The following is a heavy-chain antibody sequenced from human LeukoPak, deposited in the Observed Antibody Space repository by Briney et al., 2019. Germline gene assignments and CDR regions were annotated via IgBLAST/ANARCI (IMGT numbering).Heavy chain of an antibody. CDR3: ARGPLQLIRGFSYGYPFDY. CDR2: IYYSGST. V-gene: IGHV4-59*01. J-gene: IGHJ4*02. CDR1: GGSISSYY. D-gene: IGHD5-18*01. Sequence: PSETLSLTCTVTGGSISSYYWSWTRQPPGKGLAWIGYIYYSGSTNYNPSLKSRVTISVDTSKSQFSLKLSSVTAADTAVYYCARGPLQLIRGFSYGYPFDYWGQGTLVTVSS.